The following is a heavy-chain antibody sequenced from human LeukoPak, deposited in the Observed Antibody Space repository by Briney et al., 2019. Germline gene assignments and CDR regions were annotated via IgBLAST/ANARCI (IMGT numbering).Heavy chain of an antibody. V-gene: IGHV3-23*01. CDR3: ARRDYYDSSGYRLDY. Sequence: GGSLRLSCAASGFTFSSYEMNWVRQAPGKGLEWVSVISGSGDSTYYADSVKGRFTISRDNSKNTLYLQMNSLRAEDTAVYYCARRDYYDSSGYRLDYWGQGTLVTVSS. D-gene: IGHD3-22*01. CDR1: GFTFSSYE. CDR2: ISGSGDST. J-gene: IGHJ4*02.